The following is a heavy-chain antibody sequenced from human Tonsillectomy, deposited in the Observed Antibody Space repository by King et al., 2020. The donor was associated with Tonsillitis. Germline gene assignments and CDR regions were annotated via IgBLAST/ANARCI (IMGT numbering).Heavy chain of an antibody. CDR3: AKEGGGYDSRGYYYSGAFDI. J-gene: IGHJ3*02. CDR2: ITSGGST. Sequence: VQQVESGGGLVQPGGSLRLSCAASGFTFSSYAMSWVRQAPGKGLEWVSTITSGGSTYYADSVKGRFTISRDNSKNTLYLQMNSLRAEDTAVYYCAKEGGGYDSRGYYYSGAFDIWGQGTMVTVSS. V-gene: IGHV3-23*04. CDR1: GFTFSSYA. D-gene: IGHD3-22*01.